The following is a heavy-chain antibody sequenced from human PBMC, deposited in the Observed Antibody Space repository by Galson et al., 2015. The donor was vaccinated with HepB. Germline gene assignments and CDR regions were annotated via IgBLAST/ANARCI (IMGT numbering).Heavy chain of an antibody. J-gene: IGHJ1*01. CDR3: AKELRVSISGILIKQYFEH. D-gene: IGHD3-10*01. CDR1: GFMFNNYG. Sequence: SLRLSCAASGFMFNNYGMIWIRQAPGKGLDWVAAISYEGSRIYYGDSVKGRFTVSRDNSKNTLYLQMDTLRPEDTAIYYCAKELRVSISGILIKQYFEHWGQGTLITVSS. V-gene: IGHV3-30*18. CDR2: ISYEGSRI.